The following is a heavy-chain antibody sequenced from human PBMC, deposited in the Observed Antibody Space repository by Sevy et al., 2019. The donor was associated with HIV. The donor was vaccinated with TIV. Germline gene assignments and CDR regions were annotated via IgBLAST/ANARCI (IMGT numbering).Heavy chain of an antibody. D-gene: IGHD6-13*01. Sequence: SETLSLTCTVSGASIRDSSYYWAWIRQPPGKGLEWIGNIYSYGETYYNSSLKSRVTISVETSKNQFPLSLTSVTAADTAIYFCARSMEQQLDAFDIWGQGTMVTVSS. CDR1: GASIRDSSYY. CDR2: IYSYGET. CDR3: ARSMEQQLDAFDI. V-gene: IGHV4-39*01. J-gene: IGHJ3*02.